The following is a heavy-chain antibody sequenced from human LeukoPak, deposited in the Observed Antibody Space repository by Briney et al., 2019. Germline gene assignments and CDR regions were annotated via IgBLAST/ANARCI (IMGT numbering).Heavy chain of an antibody. V-gene: IGHV3-74*01. CDR1: GFTFSGHW. Sequence: QAGGSLRLSCAASGFTFSGHWMHCVRQAPDKGLVWVSRINTEGTNTYYADSVKGRFTISRDNAKNTLYLQMNSLRAEDTAVYYCAASGYDPRDYWGQGTLVTVSS. CDR2: INTEGTNT. J-gene: IGHJ4*02. CDR3: AASGYDPRDY. D-gene: IGHD5-12*01.